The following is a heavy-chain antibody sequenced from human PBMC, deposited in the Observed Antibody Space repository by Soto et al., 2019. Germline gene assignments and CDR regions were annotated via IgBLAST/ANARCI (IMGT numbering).Heavy chain of an antibody. V-gene: IGHV4-59*01. CDR3: AGDRIEGRGYSYGFGYYYYGMDV. Sequence: SETLSLTCTVSGGSISSYYWSWIRQPPGKGLEWIGYIFYSGSTNYNPSLKSRVTISVDTSKNQFSLKLTSVTAADTAVYYCAGDRIEGRGYSYGFGYYYYGMDVWGQGTTVTVSS. CDR1: GGSISSYY. CDR2: IFYSGST. D-gene: IGHD5-18*01. J-gene: IGHJ6*02.